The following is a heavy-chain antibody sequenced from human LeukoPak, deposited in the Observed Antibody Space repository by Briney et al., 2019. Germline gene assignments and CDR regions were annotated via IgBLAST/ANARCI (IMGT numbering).Heavy chain of an antibody. D-gene: IGHD2/OR15-2a*01. CDR3: VSFYEAY. J-gene: IGHJ4*02. CDR1: GFTFSSFW. V-gene: IGHV3-7*01. Sequence: GGSLRLSCAASGFTFSSFWMSWVRQAPGKGLEWVANIRQDGSDKYYVDSVKGRFTISKDNAKNTVYLQMNNLRAEDTAVYYCVSFYEAYWGRGTLVTVSS. CDR2: IRQDGSDK.